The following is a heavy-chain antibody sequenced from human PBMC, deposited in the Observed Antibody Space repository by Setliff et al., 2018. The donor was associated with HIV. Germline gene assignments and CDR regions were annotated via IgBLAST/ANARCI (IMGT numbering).Heavy chain of an antibody. CDR3: ASGFVLRPFFRGGMDV. CDR2: IYYSGST. D-gene: IGHD2-8*01. J-gene: IGHJ6*02. CDR1: GGSISSGGYY. V-gene: IGHV4-31*03. Sequence: LFLTCTVSGGSISSGGYYWSWIRQHPGKGLEWIGYIYYSGSTYYNPSLESRVTISVDTSKNHFSLKLSSVAAADTAVYYCASGFVLRPFFRGGMDVWGQGTTVTVSS.